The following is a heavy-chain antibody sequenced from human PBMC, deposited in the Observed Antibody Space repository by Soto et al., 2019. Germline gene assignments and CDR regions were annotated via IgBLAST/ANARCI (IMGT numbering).Heavy chain of an antibody. CDR2: INHSGST. CDR3: ASGPGSDFDY. D-gene: IGHD3-10*01. V-gene: IGHV4-34*01. Sequence: LSLTCAGYGGSFSGYYWSWIRQPPGKGLEWIGEINHSGSTNYNPSLKSRVTISVDTSKNQFSLKLSSVTAADTAVYYCASGPGSDFDYWGQGTLVTVSS. CDR1: GGSFSGYY. J-gene: IGHJ4*02.